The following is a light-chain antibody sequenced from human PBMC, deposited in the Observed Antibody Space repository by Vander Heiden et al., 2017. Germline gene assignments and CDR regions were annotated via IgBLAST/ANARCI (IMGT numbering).Light chain of an antibody. V-gene: IGKV1-39*01. CDR3: QQSYSTPPT. CDR1: QSISSY. J-gene: IGKJ1*01. CDR2: AAS. Sequence: DIQMTQSPSSLSASVGDRVTITCRASQSISSYLNWYQQKPGKAPKLLIYAASSLQSGVPSRFSGSGSGTDFTLTISSRQPEDFATYYCQQSYSTPPTLGQGTKGKSN.